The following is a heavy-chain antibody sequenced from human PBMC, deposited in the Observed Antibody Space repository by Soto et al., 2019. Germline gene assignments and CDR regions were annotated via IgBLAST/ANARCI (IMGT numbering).Heavy chain of an antibody. CDR1: GGSFSGYY. J-gene: IGHJ4*02. Sequence: SETLSLTCAVYGGSFSGYYWSWIRQPPGKGLEWIGEINHSGSTNYNPSLKSRVTISVDTSKNQFSLKLSSVTAADTAVYYCASRIAEAGRGMGYWGQGTLVTVSS. D-gene: IGHD6-13*01. CDR2: INHSGST. CDR3: ASRIAEAGRGMGY. V-gene: IGHV4-34*01.